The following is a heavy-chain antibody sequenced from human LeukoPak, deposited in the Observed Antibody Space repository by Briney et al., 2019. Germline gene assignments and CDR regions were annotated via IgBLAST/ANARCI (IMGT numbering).Heavy chain of an antibody. CDR3: ARSPSRSHGSSGYYSDS. V-gene: IGHV3-72*01. CDR2: SRNKANSYST. Sequence: PGGSLRLSCAASGFTFSDHYMDWVRQAPGKGLEWVGRSRNKANSYSTEYAASVKGRFTISRDDSNNSLYLHVNSLKTEDTAVYYCARSPSRSHGSSGYYSDSWGQGTLVTVSS. D-gene: IGHD3-22*01. J-gene: IGHJ4*02. CDR1: GFTFSDHY.